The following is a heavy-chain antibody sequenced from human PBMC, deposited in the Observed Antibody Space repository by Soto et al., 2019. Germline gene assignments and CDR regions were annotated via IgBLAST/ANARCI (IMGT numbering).Heavy chain of an antibody. J-gene: IGHJ4*02. CDR3: ARGLGYGGKRMIDY. V-gene: IGHV3-30-3*01. Sequence: GGSLRLSCAASGCTFSSYAMHWVRQAPGKGLEWVAVISYDGSNKYYADSVKGRFTISRDNSKNTLYLQMNSLRAEDTAVYYCARGLGYGGKRMIDYWGQGTLVTVSS. CDR1: GCTFSSYA. D-gene: IGHD4-17*01. CDR2: ISYDGSNK.